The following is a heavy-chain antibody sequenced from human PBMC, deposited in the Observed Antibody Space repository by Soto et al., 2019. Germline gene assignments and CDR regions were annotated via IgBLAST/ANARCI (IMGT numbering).Heavy chain of an antibody. D-gene: IGHD2-2*01. J-gene: IGHJ6*01. CDR1: GYSFTSYW. CDR3: GRDRVVPAATTPYGMDV. CDR2: IDPSDSYT. Sequence: AESLKISCKGSGYSFTSYWISWVRQMPGKGLEWMGRIDPSDSYTNYSPSFQGHVTISADKSISTAYLQWSSLKASDTAMYYCGRDRVVPAATTPYGMDVWGQGTRVPVSS. V-gene: IGHV5-10-1*01.